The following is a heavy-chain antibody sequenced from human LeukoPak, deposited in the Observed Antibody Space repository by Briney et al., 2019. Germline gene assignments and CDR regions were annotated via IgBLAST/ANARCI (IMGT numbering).Heavy chain of an antibody. CDR1: GFTFSSYW. V-gene: IGHV3-74*01. D-gene: IGHD6-19*01. Sequence: QPGGSLRLSCAASGFTFSSYWMHWVRQAPGKGLVWVSRINSDGSSTSYADSVKGRFTISRDNAKNTLYLQMNSLRVDDTAVYYCTKNSGWYRLDYWGQGSLVTVPS. J-gene: IGHJ4*02. CDR3: TKNSGWYRLDY. CDR2: INSDGSST.